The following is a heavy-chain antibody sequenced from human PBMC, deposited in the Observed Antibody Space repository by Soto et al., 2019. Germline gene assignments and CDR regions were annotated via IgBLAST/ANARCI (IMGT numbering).Heavy chain of an antibody. Sequence: PGDSLKISWMGSGYKVSTWHNFTSYWIAWVRQMPGEGLEWMGIIYPGDSDTRYSPSFQGQVTISADKSISTAYLQWSSLKASDTAMYYCARRIVEDGFDIWGQGTMVTVSS. V-gene: IGHV5-51*01. D-gene: IGHD1-26*01. CDR2: IYPGDSDT. CDR1: GYKVSTWHNFTSYW. J-gene: IGHJ3*02. CDR3: ARRIVEDGFDI.